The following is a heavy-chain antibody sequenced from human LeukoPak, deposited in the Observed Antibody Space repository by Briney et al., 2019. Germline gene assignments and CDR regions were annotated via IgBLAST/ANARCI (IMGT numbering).Heavy chain of an antibody. Sequence: GGSLRLSCAASGFTFSSYWMSWVRQVPGKGLEWVANIKQDGSEKYYVDSVKGRFTISRDNAKNSLCLQMNSLRAEDTAVYYCARGFEGATFRYWGQGTLVTVSS. J-gene: IGHJ4*02. V-gene: IGHV3-7*01. CDR2: IKQDGSEK. CDR3: ARGFEGATFRY. CDR1: GFTFSSYW. D-gene: IGHD1-26*01.